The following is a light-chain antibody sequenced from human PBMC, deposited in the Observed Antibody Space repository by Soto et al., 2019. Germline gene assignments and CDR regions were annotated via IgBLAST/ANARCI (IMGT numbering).Light chain of an antibody. CDR1: QSISTF. Sequence: DIQMTQSPPSLSASGGDRVTITCRASQSISTFLNWYQQKPGKAPQLLVSDASSLQSGVPSRFSGGGSGTDFTLTITSLQPEDFATYYCQQTYTTPWTFGQGTKVEIK. CDR2: DAS. J-gene: IGKJ1*01. V-gene: IGKV1-39*01. CDR3: QQTYTTPWT.